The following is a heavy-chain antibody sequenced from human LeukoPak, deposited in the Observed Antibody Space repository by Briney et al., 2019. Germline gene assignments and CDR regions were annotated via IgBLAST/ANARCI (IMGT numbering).Heavy chain of an antibody. J-gene: IGHJ6*03. CDR3: ARLGSGYLGHYYYMDV. Sequence: SETLSLTCTVSGGSISSSSYYWGWIRQPPGKGLEWIGSIYYSGSTYYNPSLKSRVTISVDTSKNQFSLKLSSVTAADTAVYYCARLGSGYLGHYYYMDVWGKGTTVTISS. CDR2: IYYSGST. V-gene: IGHV4-39*01. D-gene: IGHD5-12*01. CDR1: GGSISSSSYY.